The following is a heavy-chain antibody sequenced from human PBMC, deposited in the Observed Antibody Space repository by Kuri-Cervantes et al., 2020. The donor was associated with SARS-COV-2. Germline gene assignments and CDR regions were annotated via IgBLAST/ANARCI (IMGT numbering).Heavy chain of an antibody. D-gene: IGHD2-15*01. J-gene: IGHJ6*02. CDR2: IKSKTDGGTT. Sequence: GGSLRLSCAASGFTFSNAWMNWVRQAPGKGLEWVGRIKSKTDGGTTDYAAPVKGRFTISRDDSKNTLYLQMNSLKTEDTAVYYCTRCSGGSCYSVYYYYGMDVWGQGTTVTVSS. CDR1: GFTFSNAW. V-gene: IGHV3-15*07. CDR3: TRCSGGSCYSVYYYYGMDV.